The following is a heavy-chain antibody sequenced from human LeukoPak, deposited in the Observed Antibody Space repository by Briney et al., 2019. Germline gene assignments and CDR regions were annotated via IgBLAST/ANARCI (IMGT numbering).Heavy chain of an antibody. CDR1: GFTSSSYA. D-gene: IGHD2-21*02. J-gene: IGHJ4*02. Sequence: GGSLRLSCAASGFTSSSYAMSWVRQAPGKGLEWVSAISGSGGSTYYADSVKGRFTISRDNSKNTLYLQMNSLRAEDTAVYYCAKRGGGAYCGGDCYSPFDYWGQGTLVTVSS. V-gene: IGHV3-23*01. CDR3: AKRGGGAYCGGDCYSPFDY. CDR2: ISGSGGST.